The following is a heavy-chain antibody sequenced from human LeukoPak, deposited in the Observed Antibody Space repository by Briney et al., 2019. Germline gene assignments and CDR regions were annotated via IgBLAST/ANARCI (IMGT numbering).Heavy chain of an antibody. V-gene: IGHV1-18*01. CDR1: GYTFTSYG. Sequence: GASVKVSCKASGYTFTSYGIIWVRQAPGQGLEWMGWISAYNGNTNYAQKLQGRVTMTTDTSTSTAYMELRSLRSDDTAVYYCARDRVYCSSTSCYAGIGLGDYWGQGTLVTVSS. CDR2: ISAYNGNT. D-gene: IGHD2-2*01. CDR3: ARDRVYCSSTSCYAGIGLGDY. J-gene: IGHJ4*02.